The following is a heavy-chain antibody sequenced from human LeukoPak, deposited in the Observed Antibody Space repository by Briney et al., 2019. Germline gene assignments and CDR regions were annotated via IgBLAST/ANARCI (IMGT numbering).Heavy chain of an antibody. CDR1: GFTFSSYS. CDR2: ISSSSSYI. V-gene: IGHV3-21*04. J-gene: IGHJ4*02. D-gene: IGHD2/OR15-2a*01. Sequence: GGSLRLSCAASGFTFSSYSMNWVRQAPGKGLEWVSSISSSSSYIYYADSVKGRFTISRDNAKNSLYLQMNSLRAEDTAVYYCARLIGGQEGYFDYWGQGTLVTVSS. CDR3: ARLIGGQEGYFDY.